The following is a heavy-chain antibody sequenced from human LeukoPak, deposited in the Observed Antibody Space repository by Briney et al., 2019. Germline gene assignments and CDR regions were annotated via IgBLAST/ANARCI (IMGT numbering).Heavy chain of an antibody. J-gene: IGHJ4*02. V-gene: IGHV3-15*01. D-gene: IGHD5-18*01. CDR1: GFTFSNAC. CDR2: IKGKAEGGTT. Sequence: GGSLRLSCAASGFTFSNACMSWVRQAPGKGLEWVGHIKGKAEGGTTDYAAPVQGRLTISRDDSKNTLYLQMNSLKTEDTAVYYCTTGTWIQLWLADYWGQGTLVTVSS. CDR3: TTGTWIQLWLADY.